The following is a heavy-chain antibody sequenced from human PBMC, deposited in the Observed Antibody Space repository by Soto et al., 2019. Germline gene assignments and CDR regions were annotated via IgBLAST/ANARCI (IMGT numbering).Heavy chain of an antibody. CDR1: GFTFSSYA. CDR2: INSSGDII. Sequence: GGSLRLSCAASGFTFSSYAMSWVRQAPGKGPEWVSLINSSGDIIKYADSVKGRFTISRDNSKNTVDLQMSSLRVDDAAVYYREMRPNAVVAGTVYWGQGTLVTVSS. D-gene: IGHD6-19*01. CDR3: EMRPNAVVAGTVY. V-gene: IGHV3-23*01. J-gene: IGHJ4*02.